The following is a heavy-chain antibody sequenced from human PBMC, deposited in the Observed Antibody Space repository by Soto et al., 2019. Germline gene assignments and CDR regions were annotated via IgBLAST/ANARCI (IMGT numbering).Heavy chain of an antibody. CDR1: GGSISTSRSY. D-gene: IGHD2-21*01. CDR3: ARQPTTGDTDLWFDP. J-gene: IGHJ5*02. Sequence: QLQLLESGPGLVKASETLSLTCNVSGGSISTSRSYWAWIRQPPGKGLEWLANIFYSGSTYYNPSLAHRATVSVDTYREEFALKVRALTAADTAVYYCARQPTTGDTDLWFDPWGQGTLGTVSS. V-gene: IGHV4-39*01. CDR2: IFYSGST.